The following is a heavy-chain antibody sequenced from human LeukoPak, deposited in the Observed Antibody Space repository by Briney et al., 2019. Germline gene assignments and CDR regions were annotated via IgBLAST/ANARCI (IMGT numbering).Heavy chain of an antibody. V-gene: IGHV4-34*01. CDR2: INHSGSI. J-gene: IGHJ5*02. CDR3: ASRPNNWFDP. CDR1: GGSFSGYY. Sequence: KPSETLSLTCAVYGGSFSGYYWSWIRQPPGKGLEWIGEINHSGSINYNPSLKSRVTISVDTSKNQFSLKLSSVTAADTAVYYCASRPNNWFDPWGQGTLVTVSS.